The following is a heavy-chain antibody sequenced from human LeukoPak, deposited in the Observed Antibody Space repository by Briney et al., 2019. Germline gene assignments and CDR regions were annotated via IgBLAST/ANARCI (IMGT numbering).Heavy chain of an antibody. CDR2: ISWNSGSI. CDR3: AKDVYRSGEYAFDI. D-gene: IGHD3-16*01. CDR1: GFTFDDYA. Sequence: GGSLRLSCTASGFTFDDYAMHWVRRAPGKGLEWVSGISWNSGSIGYADSVKGRFTISRDNAKNSLYLQMNSLRAEDTALYYCAKDVYRSGEYAFDIWGQGTMVTVSS. V-gene: IGHV3-9*01. J-gene: IGHJ3*02.